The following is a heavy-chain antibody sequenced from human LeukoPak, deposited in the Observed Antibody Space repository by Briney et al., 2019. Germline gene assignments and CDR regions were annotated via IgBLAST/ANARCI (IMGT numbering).Heavy chain of an antibody. CDR1: GDSVSSNTPA. J-gene: IGHJ4*02. D-gene: IGHD6-13*01. CDR3: ARQQRGAFDY. Sequence: SQTLSLTCAISGDSVSSNTPAWNWIRQYPSRGLEWLGRTYYRSKWYNDYAVSVRSRITINPDTAKNQFSLQLNSLTPEDTAVYYCARQQRGAFDYWGQGTLVTVSS. CDR2: TYYRSKWYN. V-gene: IGHV6-1*01.